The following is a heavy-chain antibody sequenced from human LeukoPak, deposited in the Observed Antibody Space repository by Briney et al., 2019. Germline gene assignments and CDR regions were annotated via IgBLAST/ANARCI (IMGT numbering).Heavy chain of an antibody. Sequence: ASVKVSCKASGYTFTGYYMHWVRQAPGQRLEWMGRINPNSGGTNYAQKFQGRVTMTRDTSISTAYMELSRLRSDDTAVYYCARDLHSITMVRGVITYFQHWGQGTLVTVSS. D-gene: IGHD3-10*01. CDR2: INPNSGGT. J-gene: IGHJ1*01. CDR1: GYTFTGYY. CDR3: ARDLHSITMVRGVITYFQH. V-gene: IGHV1-2*06.